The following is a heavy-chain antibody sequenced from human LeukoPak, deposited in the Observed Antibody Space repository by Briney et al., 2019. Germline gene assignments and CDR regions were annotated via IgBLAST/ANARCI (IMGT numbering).Heavy chain of an antibody. D-gene: IGHD4-23*01. V-gene: IGHV1-69*13. Sequence: SVKVSCKASGGTFSSYAISWVRQAPGQGLEWMGGIIPIFGTANYAQKFQGRVTITADESTSTAYMELSSLRSEDTAVYYCARAPPCGGNANWFDPWGQGTLVTVSS. CDR3: ARAPPCGGNANWFDP. CDR1: GGTFSSYA. CDR2: IIPIFGTA. J-gene: IGHJ5*02.